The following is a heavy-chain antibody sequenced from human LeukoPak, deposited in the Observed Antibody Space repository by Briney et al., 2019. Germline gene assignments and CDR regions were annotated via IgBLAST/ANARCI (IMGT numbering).Heavy chain of an antibody. CDR2: ISGSGGST. D-gene: IGHD2-15*01. J-gene: IGHJ4*02. Sequence: GGSLRLSCAASGFTFSSYAMSWVRQAPGKGLEWVSAISGSGGSTYYADSVKGRFTISRDNSKNTLCLQMNSLRAEDTAEYYCAKTRRGSCYSDVDYWGQGTLVTVSS. V-gene: IGHV3-23*01. CDR3: AKTRRGSCYSDVDY. CDR1: GFTFSSYA.